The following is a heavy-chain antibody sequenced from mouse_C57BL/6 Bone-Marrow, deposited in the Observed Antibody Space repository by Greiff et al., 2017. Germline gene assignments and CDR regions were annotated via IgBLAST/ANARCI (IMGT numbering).Heavy chain of an antibody. D-gene: IGHD2-4*01. CDR1: GYTFTSYW. CDR2: IYPGSGST. CDR3: AREVDYDEKGPFDY. J-gene: IGHJ2*01. Sequence: QVQLQQPGAELVKPGASVKMSCKASGYTFTSYWITWVKQRPGQGLEWIGDIYPGSGSTNYNEKFKSKATLTVDTSSSTAYMQLSSLTSEDSAVYYCAREVDYDEKGPFDYWGQGTTLTVSS. V-gene: IGHV1-55*01.